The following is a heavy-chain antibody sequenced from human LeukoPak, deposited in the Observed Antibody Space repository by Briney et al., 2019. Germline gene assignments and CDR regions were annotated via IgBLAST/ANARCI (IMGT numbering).Heavy chain of an antibody. Sequence: SETLSLTCAVYGGSFSGYYWSWIRQPPGKGLEWIGEINHSGSTNYNPSLKSRVTISVDTSKNQFSLKLSSVTAADTAVYYCATRPCSGGSCYSASRPYYFDYWGQGTPVTVSS. D-gene: IGHD2-15*01. J-gene: IGHJ4*02. CDR3: ATRPCSGGSCYSASRPYYFDY. CDR2: INHSGST. V-gene: IGHV4-34*01. CDR1: GGSFSGYY.